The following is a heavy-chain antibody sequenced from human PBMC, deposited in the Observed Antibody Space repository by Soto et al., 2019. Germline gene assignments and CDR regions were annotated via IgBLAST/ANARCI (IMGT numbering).Heavy chain of an antibody. Sequence: ASVKVSCKASGYTFTSYGIGWVRQAPGQGLEWMGWISAYNGNTNYAQKLQGRVTMTTDTSTSTAYMELRSLRSDDTAVYYCARDRPDWGYYYYGMDVWGQGTTVTVSS. D-gene: IGHD7-27*01. CDR3: ARDRPDWGYYYYGMDV. CDR2: ISAYNGNT. V-gene: IGHV1-18*01. J-gene: IGHJ6*02. CDR1: GYTFTSYG.